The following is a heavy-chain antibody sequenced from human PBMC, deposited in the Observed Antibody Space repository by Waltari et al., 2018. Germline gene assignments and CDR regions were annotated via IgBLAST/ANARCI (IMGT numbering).Heavy chain of an antibody. V-gene: IGHV4-38-2*01. J-gene: IGHJ4*02. Sequence: QVQLQESGPGLVKPSETLSLTCAVSGYSIISGYYWGWIRQPPGKGLEWIGSIYHSGSTYYNPSLKSRVTISVDTSKNQFSLKLSSVTAADTAVYYCARFARGPFDYWGQGTLVTVSS. CDR3: ARFARGPFDY. CDR2: IYHSGST. D-gene: IGHD3-10*01. CDR1: GYSIISGYY.